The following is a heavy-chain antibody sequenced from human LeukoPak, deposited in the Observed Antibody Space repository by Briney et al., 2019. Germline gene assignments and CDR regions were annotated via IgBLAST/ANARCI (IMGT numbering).Heavy chain of an antibody. D-gene: IGHD2-2*01. V-gene: IGHV3-7*01. J-gene: IGHJ6*03. CDR3: ARVAVIYQYYMDV. CDR2: IRQDGSET. Sequence: GGSLRLSCAASGFTFSTYWMSWVRQAPGKGLEWVANIRQDGSETYYVDSAKGRFTISRDNAKNSLYMQLNSLTAEDTAVYYCARVAVIYQYYMDVRGRGTTVTVSS. CDR1: GFTFSTYW.